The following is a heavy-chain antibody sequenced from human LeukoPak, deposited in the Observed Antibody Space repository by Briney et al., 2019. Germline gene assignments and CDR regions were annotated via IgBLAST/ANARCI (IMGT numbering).Heavy chain of an antibody. J-gene: IGHJ6*02. CDR3: ARDQRYCSSTSCYYYYYYYGMDV. V-gene: IGHV1-69*13. Sequence: ASVKVSCKASGGTFSSYAISWVRQAPGRGLEWMGGIIPIFGTANYAQKFQGRVTITADESTSTAYMELSSLRSEDTAVYYCARDQRYCSSTSCYYYYYYYGMDVWGQGTTVTVSS. CDR2: IIPIFGTA. D-gene: IGHD2-2*01. CDR1: GGTFSSYA.